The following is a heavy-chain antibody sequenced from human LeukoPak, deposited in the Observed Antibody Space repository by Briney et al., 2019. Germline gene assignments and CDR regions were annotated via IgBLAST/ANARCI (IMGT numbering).Heavy chain of an antibody. CDR3: AREAGATYYFDC. Sequence: PGGSLRLSCAASGFTFSSYGMHWVRQAPGKGLEWVAVIWYDGSNKYYADSVKGRFTISRDNSKNTLYLQMNSLRAEDTAVYYCAREAGATYYFDCWGQGTLVTVSS. V-gene: IGHV3-33*01. D-gene: IGHD1-26*01. J-gene: IGHJ4*02. CDR2: IWYDGSNK. CDR1: GFTFSSYG.